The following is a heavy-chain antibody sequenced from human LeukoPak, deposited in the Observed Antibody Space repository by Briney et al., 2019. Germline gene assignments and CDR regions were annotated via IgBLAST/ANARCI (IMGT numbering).Heavy chain of an antibody. V-gene: IGHV3-33*06. D-gene: IGHD3-22*01. Sequence: GGSLRLSCAASGLTFSSYGMHWVRQAPGKGLEWVAVIWYDGSNKYYADSVKGRFTISRDNSKNTLYLQMNSLRAEDTAVYYCAKSNYYDSSGYYSSWGQGTLVTVSS. CDR2: IWYDGSNK. CDR1: GLTFSSYG. J-gene: IGHJ4*02. CDR3: AKSNYYDSSGYYSS.